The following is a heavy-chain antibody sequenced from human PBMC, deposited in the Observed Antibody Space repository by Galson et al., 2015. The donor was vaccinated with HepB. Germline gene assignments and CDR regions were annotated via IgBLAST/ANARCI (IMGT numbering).Heavy chain of an antibody. CDR2: IYTGGTT. D-gene: IGHD6-13*01. V-gene: IGHV3-53*01. CDR1: GFTVSSSY. Sequence: SLRLSCAASGFTVSSSYMSWVRQAPGKGLEWVSVIYTGGTTYFADSAKGRFSISRDDSKNTVYLQLNSLRAEDTAVYYCTRDPSSTLGYGMDVWGQGTTVTVSS. CDR3: TRDPSSTLGYGMDV. J-gene: IGHJ6*02.